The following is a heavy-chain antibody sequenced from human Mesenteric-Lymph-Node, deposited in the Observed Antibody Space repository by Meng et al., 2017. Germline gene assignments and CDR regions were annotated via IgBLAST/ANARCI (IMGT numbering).Heavy chain of an antibody. CDR1: GYTFSSYA. CDR2: INTNTGNP. D-gene: IGHD2-15*01. J-gene: IGHJ4*02. Sequence: GQLGRAGSELKKPGAPAMVSSKASGYTFSSYAMNWVRQDPGQGLEWMGWINTNTGNPTYAQGFTGRFVFSLDTSVSTAYLQISSLKAADTAVYYCARLYCSGGSCYTIDYWGQGTLVTVSS. CDR3: ARLYCSGGSCYTIDY. V-gene: IGHV7-4-1*02.